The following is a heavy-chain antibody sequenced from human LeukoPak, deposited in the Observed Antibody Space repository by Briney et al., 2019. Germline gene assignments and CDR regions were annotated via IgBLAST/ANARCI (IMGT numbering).Heavy chain of an antibody. CDR2: IYSSGST. CDR3: ARDQGRSGWYLDYYYGMDV. D-gene: IGHD6-19*01. CDR1: GFTVSSNY. Sequence: GGSLRLSCAASGFTVSSNYMSWVRQAPGKGLEGVAGIYSSGSTYYTDSVKGRFTISRDKCKNTLYLQMNSLRAEDTAVYYCARDQGRSGWYLDYYYGMDVWGKGTTVTVSS. V-gene: IGHV3-53*01. J-gene: IGHJ6*04.